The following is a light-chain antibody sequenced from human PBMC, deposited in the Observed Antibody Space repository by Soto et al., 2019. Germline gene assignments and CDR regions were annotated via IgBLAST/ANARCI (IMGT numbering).Light chain of an antibody. CDR3: QQYYDTSYT. CDR1: QSVLYDSNNKNY. J-gene: IGKJ2*01. Sequence: DIVMTQSPDSLAVSLGERATINCKSSQSVLYDSNNKNYLAWYQQKPGQPPKLLIYWASTRESGVPDRFSGSGSGTDFTLTISSLQTEDVAVYYCQQYYDTSYTFGQGTKLEIK. CDR2: WAS. V-gene: IGKV4-1*01.